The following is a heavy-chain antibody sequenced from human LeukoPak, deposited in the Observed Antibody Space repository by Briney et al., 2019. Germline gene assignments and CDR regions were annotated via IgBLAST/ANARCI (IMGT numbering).Heavy chain of an antibody. Sequence: ASVKVSCKASGYTFTSYYMHWVRQAPGQGLEWMGIINPSGGSTTYAQKFQGRVTMTRDTSTSTVYMELSSLRPEDTAVYYCAREEMATIPSWGQGTLVTVSS. J-gene: IGHJ4*02. CDR3: AREEMATIPS. V-gene: IGHV1-46*01. D-gene: IGHD5-24*01. CDR1: GYTFTSYY. CDR2: INPSGGST.